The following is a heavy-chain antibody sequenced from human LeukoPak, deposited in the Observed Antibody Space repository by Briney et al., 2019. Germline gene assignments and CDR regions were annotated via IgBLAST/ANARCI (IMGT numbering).Heavy chain of an antibody. CDR3: ACDDFWRYYDSSGYLPSNSPFDY. CDR1: GYTFSKYY. J-gene: IGHJ4*02. V-gene: IGHV1-2*02. CDR2: INPNSGGT. D-gene: IGHD3-22*01. Sequence: ASMKVSCKASGYTFSKYYLHWVRQAPGQGLEWVGWINPNSGGTNYAQKFQGRVTMTRDTSISTAYMELSSLRSEDTAVYYCACDDFWRYYDSSGYLPSNSPFDYWGQGTLVTVSS.